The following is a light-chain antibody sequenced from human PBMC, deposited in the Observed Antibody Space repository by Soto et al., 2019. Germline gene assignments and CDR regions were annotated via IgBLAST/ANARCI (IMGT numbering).Light chain of an antibody. CDR2: EVN. V-gene: IGLV2-14*01. J-gene: IGLJ1*01. Sequence: QSALTQPASVSGSPGQSITISCTGTSSDVGGYKYVSWYQQHPSKAPQVMIYEVNNRPSGVSTRFSGSKSGNTASLTISGLQADDEGDYYCSSYRSIGSIFFGTGTKVTV. CDR1: SSDVGGYKY. CDR3: SSYRSIGSIF.